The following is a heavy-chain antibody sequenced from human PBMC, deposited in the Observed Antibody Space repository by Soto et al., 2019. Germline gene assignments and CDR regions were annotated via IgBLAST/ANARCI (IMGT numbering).Heavy chain of an antibody. Sequence: HPGGSLRLSCAASGFTFSSYGMHWFRQAPGKGLEWVAVIWYDGSNKYYADSVKARFTISRDNSKNTLYLQMNSLRAEDTAVYYCARDRYCTNGVCYYFDYWGQGXLVTVYS. CDR3: ARDRYCTNGVCYYFDY. J-gene: IGHJ4*02. V-gene: IGHV3-33*01. CDR1: GFTFSSYG. CDR2: IWYDGSNK. D-gene: IGHD2-8*01.